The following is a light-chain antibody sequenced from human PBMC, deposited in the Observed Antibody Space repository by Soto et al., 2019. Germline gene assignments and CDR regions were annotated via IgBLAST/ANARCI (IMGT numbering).Light chain of an antibody. CDR2: NTN. CDR1: SSNIGSKP. CDR3: AAWDDSLNGLV. J-gene: IGLJ2*01. Sequence: QSVLTQPPSASGTPGQSVTISCSGSSSNIGSKPVNWYQQLPGAAPKLLIHNTNQRPSGVPDRFSGSKSGTSASLAISGLQSDDEAHYYCAAWDDSLNGLVFGGGTKVTVL. V-gene: IGLV1-44*01.